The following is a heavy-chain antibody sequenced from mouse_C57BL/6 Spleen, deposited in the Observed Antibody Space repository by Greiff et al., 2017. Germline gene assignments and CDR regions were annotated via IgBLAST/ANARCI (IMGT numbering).Heavy chain of an antibody. J-gene: IGHJ4*01. CDR1: GYTFTSYW. D-gene: IGHD1-1*01. V-gene: IGHV1-72*01. Sequence: QVQLQQPGAELVKPGASVKLSCKASGYTFTSYWMHWVKQRPGRGLEWIGRIDPNSGGTKYNEKFKSKATLTVDKTSSTAYMQLSSLTSEDSAIYYCARFELGITTVVATDYAMDYWGQGTSVTVSS. CDR3: ARFELGITTVVATDYAMDY. CDR2: IDPNSGGT.